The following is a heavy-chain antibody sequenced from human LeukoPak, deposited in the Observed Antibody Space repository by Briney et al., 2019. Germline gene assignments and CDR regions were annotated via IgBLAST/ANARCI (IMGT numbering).Heavy chain of an antibody. CDR3: ARDGGLGALDY. V-gene: IGHV3-11*04. D-gene: IGHD2-15*01. CDR2: ISSSGSTT. CDR1: GLTFSDYY. J-gene: IGHJ4*02. Sequence: GGSLRLSCAASGLTFSDYYMSWIRQAPGKGLEWVSYISSSGSTTHYADSVKGRFTISRDNAKNSLYLQMNSLRAEDTAVYYCARDGGLGALDYWGQGTLVTVSS.